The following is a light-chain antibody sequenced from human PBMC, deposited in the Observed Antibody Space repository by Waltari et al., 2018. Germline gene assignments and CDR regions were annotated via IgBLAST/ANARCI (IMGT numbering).Light chain of an antibody. CDR2: SNN. CDR3: AAWDDRLNGVV. V-gene: IGLV1-44*01. Sequence: QSVLTQQPSASGTPGQRVTISCSGSSSNIGTNSVNWYQQFPGTAPKLLIYSNNHRPSGVPARFSGSKSGTSASLAISGLRSEDEAHYYCAAWDDRLNGVVFGGGTKLTVL. J-gene: IGLJ2*01. CDR1: SSNIGTNS.